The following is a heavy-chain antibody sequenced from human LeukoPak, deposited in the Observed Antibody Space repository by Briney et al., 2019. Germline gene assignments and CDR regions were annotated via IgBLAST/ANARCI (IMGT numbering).Heavy chain of an antibody. CDR1: GGSISSSSYY. CDR3: VRLQAYSSGWCFGCDWLDP. Sequence: PSETLSLTCTVSGGSISSSSYYWGWIRQPPGKGLEWIGSIYYSGSTYYNPSLKSRVTISVDTSKNQFSLKLSSVTAADPAVYYCVRLQAYSSGWCFGCDWLDPWGQGTLVTVSS. D-gene: IGHD6-19*01. V-gene: IGHV4-39*01. J-gene: IGHJ5*02. CDR2: IYYSGST.